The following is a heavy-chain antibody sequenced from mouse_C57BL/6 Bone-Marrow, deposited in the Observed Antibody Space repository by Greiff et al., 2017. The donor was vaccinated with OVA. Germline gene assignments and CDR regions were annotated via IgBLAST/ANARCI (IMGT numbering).Heavy chain of an antibody. J-gene: IGHJ2*01. CDR2: INPYNGGT. CDR3: AREVLLPYYFDY. CDR1: GYTFTDYY. Sequence: EVQLQQSGPVLVKPGASVKMSCKASGYTFTDYYMNWVKQSHGKSLEWIGVINPYNGGTSYNQKFTGKATLTVDKSSSTAYMELNSLTSEDSAVYYCAREVLLPYYFDYWGQGTTLTVSS. D-gene: IGHD1-1*01. V-gene: IGHV1-19*01.